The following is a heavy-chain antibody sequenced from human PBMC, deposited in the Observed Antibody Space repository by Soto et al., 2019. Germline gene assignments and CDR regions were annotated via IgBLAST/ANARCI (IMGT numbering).Heavy chain of an antibody. CDR3: AKTYGFLGGYYFDY. J-gene: IGHJ4*02. CDR2: INPSGGST. V-gene: IGHV1-46*01. CDR1: GYTFTNYY. Sequence: QVQLVQSGAEVKKPGASVKVSSEASGYTFTNYYIHWVRQAPGQGLEWMAVINPSGGSTRYAQKFQGRVTMTRDTSTSTVYMELSSLRSEDTAVYYCAKTYGFLGGYYFDYWGQGTLVTVSS. D-gene: IGHD3-16*01.